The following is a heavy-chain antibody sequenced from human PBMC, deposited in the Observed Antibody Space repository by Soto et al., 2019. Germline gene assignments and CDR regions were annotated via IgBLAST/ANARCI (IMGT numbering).Heavy chain of an antibody. V-gene: IGHV3-23*01. Sequence: GGSLRLSCAGSGFTFRTYAMSWVRQAPGKGLEWASGISGAGTATNYADSVKGRFTISRDNSKNTVFLQMNSLRAEDTAVYYCAKGSAGFSTSWADHWGQGTLVTVSS. CDR2: ISGAGTAT. D-gene: IGHD6-13*01. CDR1: GFTFRTYA. J-gene: IGHJ4*02. CDR3: AKGSAGFSTSWADH.